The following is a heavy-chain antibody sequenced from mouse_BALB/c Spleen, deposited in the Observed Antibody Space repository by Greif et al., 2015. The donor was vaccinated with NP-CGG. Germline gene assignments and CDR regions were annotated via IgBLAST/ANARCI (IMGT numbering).Heavy chain of an antibody. D-gene: IGHD2-2*01. CDR1: GYTFTSYW. CDR2: IYPGSGST. CDR3: TKPYGYDVWFAY. Sequence: GSELVRPGASVKLSCKASGYTFTSYWMHWVKQRPGQGLEWIGNIYPGSGSTNYDEKFKSKATLTVDTSSSTAYMQLSSLTSEDSAVYYCTKPYGYDVWFAYWGQGTLVTVSA. J-gene: IGHJ3*01. V-gene: IGHV1S22*01.